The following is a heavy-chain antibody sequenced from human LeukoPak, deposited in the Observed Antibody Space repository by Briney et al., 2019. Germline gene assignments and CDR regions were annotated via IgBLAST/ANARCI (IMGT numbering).Heavy chain of an antibody. CDR1: GFTFSSYA. Sequence: QSGGSLRLSCAASGFTFSSYAMSWVRQAPGKGLEWVSAISGSGGSTYYADSVKGRFTISRDNSKNTLYLQMNSLRAEDTAVYYCAKDLVGGDNYYDSSGFDYWGQGTLVTVSS. D-gene: IGHD3-22*01. CDR3: AKDLVGGDNYYDSSGFDY. V-gene: IGHV3-23*01. CDR2: ISGSGGST. J-gene: IGHJ4*02.